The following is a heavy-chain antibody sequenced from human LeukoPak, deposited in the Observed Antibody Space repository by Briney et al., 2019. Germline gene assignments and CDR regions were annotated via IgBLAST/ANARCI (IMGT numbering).Heavy chain of an antibody. D-gene: IGHD1-1*01. CDR2: INHSGST. CDR1: GGSFSGYY. Sequence: PSETLSLTCAVYGGSFSGYYWSWIRQPPGKGLEWIGEINHSGSTNYNPSLKSRVTISVDTSKNQFSLKLSSVTAADTAVYYCARDLPSNWYNWNDVYYWGQGTLVTVSP. J-gene: IGHJ4*02. CDR3: ARDLPSNWYNWNDVYY. V-gene: IGHV4-34*01.